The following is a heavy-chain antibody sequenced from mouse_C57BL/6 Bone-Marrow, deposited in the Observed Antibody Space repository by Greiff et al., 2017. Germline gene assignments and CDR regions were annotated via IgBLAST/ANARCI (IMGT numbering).Heavy chain of an antibody. J-gene: IGHJ2*01. D-gene: IGHD2-4*01. CDR1: GYTFTSSG. CDR3: ARKDYDYDGY. Sequence: QVQLQQSGAELARPGASVKLSCKASGYTFTSSGISWVKQRTGQGLEWIGEIYPRSGNTYYNEKFKGKATLTADKSSSTAYMELRSLTSEDSAVYFCARKDYDYDGYWGQGTTLTVSS. CDR2: IYPRSGNT. V-gene: IGHV1-81*01.